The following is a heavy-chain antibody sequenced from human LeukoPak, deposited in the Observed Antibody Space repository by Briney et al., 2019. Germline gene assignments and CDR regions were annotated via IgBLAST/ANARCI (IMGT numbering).Heavy chain of an antibody. J-gene: IGHJ4*02. CDR1: GFTFSSYA. CDR3: ARDPEYQLLYYFDY. Sequence: AGGSLRLSCAASGFTFSSYAMHWVRQAPGKGLEWVAVISYDGSNKYYADSVKGRFTISRDNSKNTLYLQMNSLRAEDTAVYYCARDPEYQLLYYFDYWGQGTLVTVSS. D-gene: IGHD2-2*01. CDR2: ISYDGSNK. V-gene: IGHV3-30-3*01.